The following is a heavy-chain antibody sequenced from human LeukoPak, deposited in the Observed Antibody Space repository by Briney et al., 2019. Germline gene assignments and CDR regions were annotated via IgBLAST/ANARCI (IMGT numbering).Heavy chain of an antibody. CDR2: MNPNSGNT. J-gene: IGHJ4*02. CDR1: GYTFTSYD. Sequence: GASVKVSCKASGYTFTSYDINWVRQATGQGLEWMGWMNPNSGNTGYAQKFQGRVTMTRDTSTSTVYMELSSLRSEDTAVYYCARESVEMATIGDYWGQGTLVTVSS. D-gene: IGHD5-24*01. V-gene: IGHV1-8*01. CDR3: ARESVEMATIGDY.